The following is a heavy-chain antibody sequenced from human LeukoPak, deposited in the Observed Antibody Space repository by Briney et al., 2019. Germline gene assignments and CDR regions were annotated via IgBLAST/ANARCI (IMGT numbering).Heavy chain of an antibody. CDR2: ISAYNGNT. CDR3: AREKYRAYGGNSAWDY. J-gene: IGHJ4*02. D-gene: IGHD4-23*01. CDR1: GYTFTSYG. Sequence: ASVKVSCKASGYTFTSYGISWVRQAPGQGLEWMGWISAYNGNTNYAQKLQGRVTMTTDTSTSTAYMELRSLRSDDTAVYYCAREKYRAYGGNSAWDYWGQGTLVTVSS. V-gene: IGHV1-18*01.